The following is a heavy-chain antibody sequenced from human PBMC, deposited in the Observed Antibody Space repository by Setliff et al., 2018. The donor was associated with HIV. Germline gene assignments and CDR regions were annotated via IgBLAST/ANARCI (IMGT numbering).Heavy chain of an antibody. CDR1: GFTFDDYN. J-gene: IGHJ4*02. Sequence: GGSLRLSCSASGFTFDDYNMHWVRQAPGKGLERVSIIRNDGGAISYADSLKGRFTSSRDNSKNSLYLQMYSLRTGDTALYYCAKDDGSGSIDHWGLGTLVTVSS. CDR2: IRNDGGAI. CDR3: AKDDGSGSIDH. V-gene: IGHV3-43*01. D-gene: IGHD3-22*01.